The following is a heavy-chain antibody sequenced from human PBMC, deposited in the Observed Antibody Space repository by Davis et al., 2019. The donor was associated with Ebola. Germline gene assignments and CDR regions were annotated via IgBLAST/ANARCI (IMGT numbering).Heavy chain of an antibody. CDR2: VKSKASGGTT. CDR3: VMVFCIGSSCQGDDAFRC. CDR1: GFTFTDAW. Sequence: GASLKISCAASGFTFTDAWLTWVRQVPGKGLEWVGRVKSKASGGTTDYAAPVRGRFTISRDDSTNTVYLHMGSLTVDDPAFYYCVMVFCIGSSCQGDDAFRCWGQGTMVTVSS. V-gene: IGHV3-15*01. J-gene: IGHJ3*01. D-gene: IGHD2-2*01.